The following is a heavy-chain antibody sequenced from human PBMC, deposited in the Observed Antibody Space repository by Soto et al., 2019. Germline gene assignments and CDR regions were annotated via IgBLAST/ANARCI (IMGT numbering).Heavy chain of an antibody. J-gene: IGHJ5*02. Sequence: ASVKVSCKASGYTFTSYYMHWVRQAPGQGLEWKGIINPSGGSTSYAQKFQGRVTMTRDTSTSTVYMELSSLRSEDTAVYYCAREGYGSGSYYKVRVVDPWGQGTLVTVSS. D-gene: IGHD3-10*01. CDR3: AREGYGSGSYYKVRVVDP. CDR1: GYTFTSYY. V-gene: IGHV1-46*01. CDR2: INPSGGST.